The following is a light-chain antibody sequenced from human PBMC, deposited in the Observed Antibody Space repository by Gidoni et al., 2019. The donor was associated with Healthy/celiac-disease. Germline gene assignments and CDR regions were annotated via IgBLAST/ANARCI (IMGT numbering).Light chain of an antibody. CDR1: KLGDQY. CDR3: QAWDSSTVV. CDR2: QDS. V-gene: IGLV3-1*01. J-gene: IGLJ2*01. Sequence: SDELTQPPAVSVSPGQTASITCSGDKLGDQYACWYQQKPGQSPVLVIYQDSKRPSGIPERFSGSNAANTATLTISGTQAMDEADYYCQAWDSSTVVFGGGTKLTVL.